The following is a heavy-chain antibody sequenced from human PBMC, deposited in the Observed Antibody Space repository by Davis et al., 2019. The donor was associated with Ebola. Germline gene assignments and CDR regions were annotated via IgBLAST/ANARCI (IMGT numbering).Heavy chain of an antibody. D-gene: IGHD4/OR15-4a*01. CDR1: GYTFTYYD. J-gene: IGHJ4*02. CDR3: ARGPGANAPLDY. CDR2: VNPKIGAT. V-gene: IGHV1-2*02. Sequence: ASVKVSCKALGYTFTYYDINWVRQTPGQGLEWMGRVNPKIGATTYAQRFQGRVTMTRDTSSGTAYMDLGSLKYDDTAVYYCARGPGANAPLDYWGQGTLVTVSS.